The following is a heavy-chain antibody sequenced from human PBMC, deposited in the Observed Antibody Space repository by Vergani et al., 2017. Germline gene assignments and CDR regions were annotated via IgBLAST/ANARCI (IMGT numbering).Heavy chain of an antibody. CDR1: GFTSSYYG. CDR2: ISSDGTQE. D-gene: IGHD1-1*01. J-gene: IGHJ1*01. CDR3: ATKSCGTPGCQIGDFRE. Sequence: QVHLVESGGGVVQPGRSLRLSCVVSGFTSSYYGMHWVRQAPGKGLEWVAVISSDGTQEYYADSVKGRFTISRDNSKSTLYLQMNSLRTEDTAVYYCATKSCGTPGCQIGDFREWGQGTLVTVSS. V-gene: IGHV3-30*03.